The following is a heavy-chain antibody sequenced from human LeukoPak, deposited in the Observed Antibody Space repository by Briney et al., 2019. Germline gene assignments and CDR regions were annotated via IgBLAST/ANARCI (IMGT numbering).Heavy chain of an antibody. CDR1: GYTFTGYY. V-gene: IGHV1-2*02. CDR3: ARVIAAAGNWFDP. Sequence: PGASVKVSCKASGYTFTGYYMHWVRQAPGQGREWMGWINPNSGGTNYAQKFQGRVTMTRDTSISTAYMELSRLRSDDTAVYYCARVIAAAGNWFDPWGQGTLVTVSS. D-gene: IGHD6-13*01. CDR2: INPNSGGT. J-gene: IGHJ5*02.